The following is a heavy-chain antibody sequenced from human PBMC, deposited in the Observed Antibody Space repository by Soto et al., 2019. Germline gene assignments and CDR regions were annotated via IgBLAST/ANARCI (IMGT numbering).Heavy chain of an antibody. V-gene: IGHV4-4*02. J-gene: IGHJ6*02. CDR2: IYHSGST. CDR3: ARAREYDYVWGSYRSDYYYGMDV. D-gene: IGHD3-16*02. CDR1: GGSISSSNW. Sequence: PSETLSLTCAVSGGSISSSNWWSWVRQPPGKGLEWIGEIYHSGSTNYNPSLKSRVTISVDKSKNQFSLELSSVTAADTAVYYCARAREYDYVWGSYRSDYYYGMDVWGQGTTVTVSS.